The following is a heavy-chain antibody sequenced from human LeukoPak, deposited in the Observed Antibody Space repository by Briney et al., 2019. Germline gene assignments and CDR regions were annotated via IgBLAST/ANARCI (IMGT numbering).Heavy chain of an antibody. CDR1: GFTFGSYW. V-gene: IGHV3-74*01. D-gene: IGHD2-2*01. J-gene: IGHJ4*02. Sequence: GGSLRLSCAASGFTFGSYWMYWVRQAPGKGLVWVSRINTDGGSTTYADAVKGRFTISRDNAKNTLYLQMNSLRAEDTAVYYCARGSKGHDYWGQGTLVTVSS. CDR3: ARGSKGHDY. CDR2: INTDGGST.